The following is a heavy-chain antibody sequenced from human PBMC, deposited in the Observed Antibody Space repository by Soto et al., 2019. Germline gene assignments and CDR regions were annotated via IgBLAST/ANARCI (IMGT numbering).Heavy chain of an antibody. J-gene: IGHJ3*02. CDR3: ARHPVRLVLMVYAITGAFDI. V-gene: IGHV4-39*01. CDR1: GGSISSSSYY. Sequence: QLQLQESGPGLVKPSETLSLTCTVSGGSISSSSYYWGWIRQPPGKGLEWIGSIYYSGSTYYNPSLKSRVTISVDTSKNQFSLKLSSVTAADTAVYYCARHPVRLVLMVYAITGAFDIWGQGTMVTVSS. CDR2: IYYSGST. D-gene: IGHD2-8*01.